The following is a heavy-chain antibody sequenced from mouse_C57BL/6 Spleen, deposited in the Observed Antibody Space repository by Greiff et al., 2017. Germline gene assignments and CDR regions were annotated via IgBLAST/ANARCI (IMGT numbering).Heavy chain of an antibody. V-gene: IGHV1-55*01. Sequence: VQLQQPGAELVQPGASVKMSCKASGYTFTSYWITWVKQRPGQGLEWIGDIYPGSGSTNYNEKFKSKATLTVDTSSSTAYMQLSSLTSEDSAVYYCARPYYYGSSWHFDDWGKGTTRTVSS. D-gene: IGHD1-1*01. J-gene: IGHJ2*01. CDR3: ARPYYYGSSWHFDD. CDR1: GYTFTSYW. CDR2: IYPGSGST.